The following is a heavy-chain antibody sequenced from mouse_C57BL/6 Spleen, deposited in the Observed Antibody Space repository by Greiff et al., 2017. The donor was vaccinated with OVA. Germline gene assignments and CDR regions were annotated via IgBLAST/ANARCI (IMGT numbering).Heavy chain of an antibody. D-gene: IGHD1-1*01. CDR2: INPDSSTI. Sequence: EVQLQESGGGLVQPGGSLKLSCAASGIDFSRYWMSWVRRAPGKGLEWIGEINPDSSTINYAPSLKDKFIISRDNAKNTLYLQMNKLSSKDTALYYCARHYYYGRGVFAYWGQGTLVTVSA. CDR3: ARHYYYGRGVFAY. J-gene: IGHJ3*01. CDR1: GIDFSRYW. V-gene: IGHV4-1*01.